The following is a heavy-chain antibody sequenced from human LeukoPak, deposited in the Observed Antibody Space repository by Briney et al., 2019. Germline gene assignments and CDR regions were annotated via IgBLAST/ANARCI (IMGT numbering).Heavy chain of an antibody. J-gene: IGHJ6*03. CDR1: GGSISSSHYY. CDR3: ARQSSDYYYYYIDV. CDR2: ICYSGTT. V-gene: IGHV4-39*01. Sequence: SETLSLTCTVSGGSISSSHYYWGWIRQSPGKGLEWIGSICYSGTTYYNPSLESRVTISDDTSMNRFSLMLTSLTAADTAVYYCARQSSDYYYYYIDVWGEGTTVIVSS.